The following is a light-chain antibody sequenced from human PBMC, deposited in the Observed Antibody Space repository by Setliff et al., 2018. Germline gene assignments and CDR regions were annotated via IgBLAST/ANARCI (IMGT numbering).Light chain of an antibody. CDR3: LSYTSKTTHAL. Sequence: QSALTQPAAVSGSPGQSITISCTGTSSDVGGYNYVPWYQQHPGKAPKLMIYEVSKRTSGVSDRFSGSKSGNTASLTISGLQAEDEADYYCLSYTSKTTHALFGGGTKVTVL. V-gene: IGLV2-14*01. CDR2: EVS. J-gene: IGLJ2*01. CDR1: SSDVGGYNY.